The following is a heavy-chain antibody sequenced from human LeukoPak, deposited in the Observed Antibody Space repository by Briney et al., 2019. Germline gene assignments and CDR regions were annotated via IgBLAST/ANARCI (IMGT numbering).Heavy chain of an antibody. CDR2: IYYSGST. Sequence: SGTPSLTCTVSGGSISSYYWSWIRQPPGKGLEWIGYIYYSGSTDYNPSLKSRVTISVDTSKNQFSLKLSSVTAADTAVYYCARHFYYDSSGYYAGCFDYWGQGTLVTVSS. D-gene: IGHD3-22*01. J-gene: IGHJ4*02. CDR1: GGSISSYY. CDR3: ARHFYYDSSGYYAGCFDY. V-gene: IGHV4-59*08.